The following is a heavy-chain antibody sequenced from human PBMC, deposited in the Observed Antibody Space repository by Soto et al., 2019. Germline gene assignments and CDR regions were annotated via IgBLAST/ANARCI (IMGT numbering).Heavy chain of an antibody. V-gene: IGHV3-30*18. Sequence: XGSLRLSCVASGFTFSSYGMHWVRQAPGKGLDWVAVISYSGTDKYYSDSVKGRFTISRDNSENTLYLEMHGLRIEDTAVYYCAKDASWGIVPTSKDHWGQGTLVTVSS. CDR3: AKDASWGIVPTSKDH. J-gene: IGHJ4*02. D-gene: IGHD2-2*01. CDR2: ISYSGTDK. CDR1: GFTFSSYG.